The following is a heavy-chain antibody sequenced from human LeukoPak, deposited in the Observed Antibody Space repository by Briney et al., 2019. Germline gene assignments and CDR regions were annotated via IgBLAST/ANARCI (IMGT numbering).Heavy chain of an antibody. CDR2: INPNSGET. CDR1: PDTLTEDY. CDR3: ATDVDYAKTESCFDY. J-gene: IGHJ4*02. D-gene: IGHD4-17*01. V-gene: IGHV1-2*02. Sequence: ASVKVSCKPSPDTLTEDYTYSGSEAPGQGLEWMGWINPNSGETNSAQKFQGRVTMTGDTSISIAYMELSRVTSDDTAVYYWATDVDYAKTESCFDYWGQGTLVTVSS.